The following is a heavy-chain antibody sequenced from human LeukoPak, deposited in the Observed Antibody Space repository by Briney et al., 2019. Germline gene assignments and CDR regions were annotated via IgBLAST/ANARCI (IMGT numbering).Heavy chain of an antibody. CDR1: GFTVSSNY. J-gene: IGHJ4*02. Sequence: GGSLRLSCAASGFTVSSNYMSWVRQAPGKGLEWVSYISSSPSNTNYADSVKGRFTISRDNAKNSLYLQMNSLRAEDTAVYYCATDLGSSRPNFWGQGILVTVSS. CDR3: ATDLGSSRPNF. V-gene: IGHV3-11*06. CDR2: ISSSPSNT. D-gene: IGHD6-13*01.